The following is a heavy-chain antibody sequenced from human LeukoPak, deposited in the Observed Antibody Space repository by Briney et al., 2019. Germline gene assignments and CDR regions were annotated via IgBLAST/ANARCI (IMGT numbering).Heavy chain of an antibody. V-gene: IGHV1-18*01. J-gene: IGHJ4*02. D-gene: IGHD2-2*03. CDR1: GCTFTSYG. Sequence: GASVKVSCKASGCTFTSYGISWVRQAPGQGLEWMGWIRVYNGDTNYAQKLQGRVTMTTDTSTSTAYMELRSLRSDDTAVYYCATGYCSSTNCRIDYWGQGTLVSVSS. CDR2: IRVYNGDT. CDR3: ATGYCSSTNCRIDY.